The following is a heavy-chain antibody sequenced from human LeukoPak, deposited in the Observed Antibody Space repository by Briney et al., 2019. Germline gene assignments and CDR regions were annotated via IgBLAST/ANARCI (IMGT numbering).Heavy chain of an antibody. CDR1: GGSISSYY. D-gene: IGHD2-2*01. CDR2: IYYSGST. CDR3: ARGPYQLPFFDY. J-gene: IGHJ4*02. Sequence: SETLPLTCTVSGGSISSYYWSWIRQPPGKGLEWIGYIYYSGSTNYNPSLKSRVTISVDTSKNQFSLKLSSVTAADTAVYYCARGPYQLPFFDYWGQGTLVTVSS. V-gene: IGHV4-59*01.